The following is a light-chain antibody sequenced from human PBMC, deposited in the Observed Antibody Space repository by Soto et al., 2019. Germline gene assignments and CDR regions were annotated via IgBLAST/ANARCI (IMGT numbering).Light chain of an antibody. V-gene: IGLV1-40*01. Sequence: QLVLTQPPSVSGAPGQRVTISCTGSSSNIGPTYDVHWYQQLPGTAPKLLIYANTNRPSGVPDRFSGSRSGTSASLAITGLQSEDEADYYCATWDDSRNGYVFGPGTKVTVL. CDR1: SSNIGPTYD. CDR3: ATWDDSRNGYV. CDR2: ANT. J-gene: IGLJ1*01.